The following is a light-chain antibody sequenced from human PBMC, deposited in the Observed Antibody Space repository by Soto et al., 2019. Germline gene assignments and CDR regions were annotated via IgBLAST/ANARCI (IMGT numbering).Light chain of an antibody. CDR3: TSYTSSDSYV. CDR2: DVT. V-gene: IGLV2-14*01. J-gene: IGLJ1*01. Sequence: QSALTQPASVSGSPGQSITISCTGTSSDVGGYNYVSWYQQHPGKAPKLLIYDVTNRPSGVSNRFSASKSGNTASLTISGLQADDEADYYCTSYTSSDSYVFGTGTKVTVL. CDR1: SSDVGGYNY.